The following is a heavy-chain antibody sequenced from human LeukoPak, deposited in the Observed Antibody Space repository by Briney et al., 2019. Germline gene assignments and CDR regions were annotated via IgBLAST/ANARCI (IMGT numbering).Heavy chain of an antibody. Sequence: HPGGSLRLACAVSGLTLSSDSMKWVRQAPGKGLECVSYISSSSSTIYYADSVKGRFNISRDNAKNSLYLQMNSLRAEDTAVYYCAGSSDVVPATHEYYYYNGMDVWGQGTTVTAPS. CDR1: GLTLSSDS. CDR3: AGSSDVVPATHEYYYYNGMDV. J-gene: IGHJ6*02. D-gene: IGHD2-2*01. CDR2: ISSSSSTI. V-gene: IGHV3-48*04.